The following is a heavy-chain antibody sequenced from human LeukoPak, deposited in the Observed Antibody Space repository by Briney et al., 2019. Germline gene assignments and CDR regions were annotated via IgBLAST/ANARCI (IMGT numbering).Heavy chain of an antibody. CDR2: INHSGST. V-gene: IGHV4-34*01. J-gene: IGHJ4*02. Sequence: SETLSLTCAVYGGSFSGYYWSWIRQPPGKGLEWIGEINHSGSTNYNPSLKSRVTISVDTSKNQFSLKLSSVTAADTAVYYCARLLRGDIAAAALYYFDYWGQGTLVTVSS. D-gene: IGHD6-13*01. CDR1: GGSFSGYY. CDR3: ARLLRGDIAAAALYYFDY.